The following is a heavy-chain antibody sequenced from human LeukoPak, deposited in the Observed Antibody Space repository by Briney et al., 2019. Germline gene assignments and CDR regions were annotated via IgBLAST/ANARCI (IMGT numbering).Heavy chain of an antibody. CDR1: GYTFISYG. Sequence: EASVKVSCKASGYTFISYGISWVRQAPGQGLEWMGWISAYIGNTNYAQKFQGRVTMTTETSTSTAYMELRSLRSEDTAVYYCARMWPNAHAWAFDIWGQGTMVTVSS. D-gene: IGHD2-21*01. J-gene: IGHJ3*02. V-gene: IGHV1-18*01. CDR3: ARMWPNAHAWAFDI. CDR2: ISAYIGNT.